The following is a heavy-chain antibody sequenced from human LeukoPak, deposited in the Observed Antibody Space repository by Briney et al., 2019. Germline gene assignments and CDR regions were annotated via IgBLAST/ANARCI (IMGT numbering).Heavy chain of an antibody. CDR1: GFTFSDHY. CDR2: ISYDGSNK. V-gene: IGHV3-30-3*01. CDR3: ASLGPYYYDSSGYGSSPPDY. Sequence: QPGGSLRLSCAASGFTFSDHYMDWVRQAPGKGLEWVAVISYDGSNKYYADSVKGRFTISRDNSKNTLYLQMNSLRAEDTAVYYCASLGPYYYDSSGYGSSPPDYWGQGTLVTVSS. D-gene: IGHD3-22*01. J-gene: IGHJ4*02.